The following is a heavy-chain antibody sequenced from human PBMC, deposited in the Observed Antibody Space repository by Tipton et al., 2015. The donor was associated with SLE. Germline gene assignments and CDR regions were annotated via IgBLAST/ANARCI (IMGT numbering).Heavy chain of an antibody. CDR2: IYYSGST. CDR3: ARGSDYYGYFEY. J-gene: IGHJ4*02. Sequence: TLSLTCTVSGGSISSYYWSWIRQPPGKGLEWIGYIYYSGSTNYNPSLKSRVAMSLDTSKNRFSLRLSSVSTADTAVYYCARGSDYYGYFEYWGQGVLVTVSS. V-gene: IGHV4-59*12. CDR1: GGSISSYY. D-gene: IGHD3-16*01.